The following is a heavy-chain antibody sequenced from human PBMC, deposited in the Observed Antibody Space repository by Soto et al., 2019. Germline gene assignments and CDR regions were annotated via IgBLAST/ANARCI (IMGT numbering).Heavy chain of an antibody. CDR2: IYSGGST. Sequence: EVQLVESGGGLVQPGGSLRLSCAASGFTVSSNYMSWVRQAPGKGLEWVSVIYSGGSTYYADSVKGRFTISRHNSKNTLYLQMNSLRAEDTAVYYCARDAGPQAYAWFGELHVWGQGTLVTVSS. CDR1: GFTVSSNY. D-gene: IGHD3-10*01. V-gene: IGHV3-53*04. CDR3: ARDAGPQAYAWFGELHV. J-gene: IGHJ4*02.